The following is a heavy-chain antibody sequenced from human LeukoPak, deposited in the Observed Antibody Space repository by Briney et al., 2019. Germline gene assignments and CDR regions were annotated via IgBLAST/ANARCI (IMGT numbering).Heavy chain of an antibody. J-gene: IGHJ6*02. CDR2: IKQDGSEK. D-gene: IGHD3-22*01. CDR1: GFTFSSYW. V-gene: IGHV3-7*01. CDR3: ASSYYDSSGYYRSRYYGMDV. Sequence: PGGSLRLSCAASGFTFSSYWMSWVRQAPGKGLEWVANIKQDGSEKYYVDSVKGRFTISRDNAKNSLYLQMNSLRAEDTAVYYCASSYYDSSGYYRSRYYGMDVWGQGTTVTVSS.